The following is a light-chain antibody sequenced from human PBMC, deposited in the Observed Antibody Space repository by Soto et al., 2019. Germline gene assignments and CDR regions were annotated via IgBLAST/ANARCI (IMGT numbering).Light chain of an antibody. CDR1: SGKIGGDYY. J-gene: IGLJ1*01. V-gene: IGLV1-40*01. CDR3: QSYDTSLSGYV. Sequence: QSVLTQPASVSGSPGQRVTISCTGTSGKIGGDYYVHWYQQFPGTAPKLLIYDNSNRPSGVPERFSGSKSGTSASLAITGIQAEDNDDYSCQSYDTSLSGYVFGTGTKLTVL. CDR2: DNS.